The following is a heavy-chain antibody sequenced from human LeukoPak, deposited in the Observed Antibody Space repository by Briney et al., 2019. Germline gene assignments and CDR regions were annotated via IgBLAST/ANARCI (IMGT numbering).Heavy chain of an antibody. V-gene: IGHV3-48*02. D-gene: IGHD1-26*01. CDR3: AKDEVFNRLGSYLRSDAFDI. Sequence: GGSLRLSCAASGFTFSSYSMNWVRQAPGKGLEWVSYIGRSGRTIYYADSVKGRLSISRDNAKNSLYLQMNSLRDEDTAVYYCAKDEVFNRLGSYLRSDAFDIWGQGTMVTVSS. CDR2: IGRSGRTI. J-gene: IGHJ3*02. CDR1: GFTFSSYS.